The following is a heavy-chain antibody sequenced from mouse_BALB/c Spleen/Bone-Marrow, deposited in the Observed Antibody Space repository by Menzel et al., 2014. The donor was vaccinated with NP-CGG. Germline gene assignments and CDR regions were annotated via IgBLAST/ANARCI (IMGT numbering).Heavy chain of an antibody. CDR3: ARYYTNHMDY. Sequence: EVKLMESGPSLVKPSQTLSLTCSVTGYSITSGYWNWIWKFPGNKLEYIGYISYSGTTYYNPSHKSRISITRATSKNQYDLQLNSVTTEDTATYYCARYYTNHMDYWGQGTSVTVSS. V-gene: IGHV3-8*02. CDR1: GYSITSGY. J-gene: IGHJ4*01. D-gene: IGHD2-5*01. CDR2: ISYSGTT.